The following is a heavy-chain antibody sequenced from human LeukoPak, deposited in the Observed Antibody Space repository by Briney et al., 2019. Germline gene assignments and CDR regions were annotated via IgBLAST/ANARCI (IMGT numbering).Heavy chain of an antibody. CDR2: MNPNSGNT. V-gene: IGHV1-8*01. D-gene: IGHD1-1*01. CDR1: GYTFTSYD. J-gene: IGHJ5*02. CDR3: AADMAPTDPYKWFDP. Sequence: ASVKVSCKASGYTFTSYDINWVRQATGQGLEWMGWMNPNSGNTGYAQKFQGRVTMTRNTSISTAYMELSSLRSEDTAIYYCAADMAPTDPYKWFDPWGQGTQVTVSS.